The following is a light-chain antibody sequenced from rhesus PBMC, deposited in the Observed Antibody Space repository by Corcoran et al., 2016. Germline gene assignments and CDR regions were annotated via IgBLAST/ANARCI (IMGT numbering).Light chain of an antibody. CDR1: SSDIGGYNR. J-gene: IGLJ1*01. CDR3: SSYASSSTYI. V-gene: IGLV2-13*03. Sequence: QDAPTQSPSVSGSPGQSVTISCTGTSSDIGGYNRVSWYQQHPGKAPKLMIYEVSKRPSGVSDRFSGSKSGNTASLTISGLQAEDEADYYCSSYASSSTYIFGAGTRLTVL. CDR2: EVS.